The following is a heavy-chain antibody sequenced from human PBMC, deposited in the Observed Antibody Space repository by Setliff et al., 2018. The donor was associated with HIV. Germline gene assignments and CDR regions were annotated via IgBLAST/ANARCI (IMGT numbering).Heavy chain of an antibody. D-gene: IGHD3-16*01. J-gene: IGHJ5*01. CDR3: ARGGAVSADFDS. CDR1: GGSIRTGAYY. V-gene: IGHV4-39*07. CDR2: IYYDGRT. Sequence: SETLSLTCTVSGGSIRTGAYYWGWIRQPPGKGLEWIGSIYYDGRTLYKPSLKSRLTISVDTPKNQFSLSLNSVTAADTAVYFCARGGAVSADFDSWGQGTLVTVSS.